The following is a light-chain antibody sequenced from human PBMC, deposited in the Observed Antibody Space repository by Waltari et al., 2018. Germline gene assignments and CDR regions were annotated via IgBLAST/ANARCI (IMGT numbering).Light chain of an antibody. V-gene: IGKV3-15*01. J-gene: IGKJ1*01. Sequence: EIVMTQSPATLSVSPGERATLSCRASQSVSSNLAWYQQKPGQAPRLLIYGASTRATCIPARFSGSGSGKEFTLTISSMQSEDFAVYYCQQYNNWLGTFGQGTKVEIK. CDR2: GAS. CDR3: QQYNNWLGT. CDR1: QSVSSN.